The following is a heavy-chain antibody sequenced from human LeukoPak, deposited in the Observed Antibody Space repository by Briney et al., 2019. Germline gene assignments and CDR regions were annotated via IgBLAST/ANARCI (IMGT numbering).Heavy chain of an antibody. D-gene: IGHD1-26*01. V-gene: IGHV3-21*01. CDR1: GFTFSSYS. Sequence: GGSLRLSCATSGFTFSSYSMNWVRQAPGKGLEWVSSISSSSSYIYYADSVRGRFTISRDNAKNSLYLQMNSLRAEDTAVYYCAREYYEVGATEFDYWGQGTLVTVSS. CDR3: AREYYEVGATEFDY. CDR2: ISSSSSYI. J-gene: IGHJ4*02.